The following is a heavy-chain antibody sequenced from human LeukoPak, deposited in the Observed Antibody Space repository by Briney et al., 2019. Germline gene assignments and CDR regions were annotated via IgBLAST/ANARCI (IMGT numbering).Heavy chain of an antibody. V-gene: IGHV3-21*01. CDR1: GFTFSSYS. CDR3: ARVGVRTLDY. CDR2: ISSSSSYI. J-gene: IGHJ4*02. D-gene: IGHD2-8*01. Sequence: GGSLRLSCAASGFTFSSYSMNWVRQTPGKGLEWVSSISSSSSYIYYADSVKGRFTISRDKAKNSPYLQMNSLRAEDTAVYYCARVGVRTLDYWGQGTLVTVSS.